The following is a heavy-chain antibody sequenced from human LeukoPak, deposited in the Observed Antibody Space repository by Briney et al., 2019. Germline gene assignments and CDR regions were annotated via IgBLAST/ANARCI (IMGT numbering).Heavy chain of an antibody. Sequence: GSLRLSCAASGFTFSSYSMNWVRQAPGKGLEWVSSISSSSSYIYYADSVKGRFTISRDNAKNSLYLQMNSLRAEDTAVYYCARDLKESSRWTLPIDYWGQGTLVTVSS. CDR2: ISSSSSYI. V-gene: IGHV3-21*01. J-gene: IGHJ4*02. CDR3: ARDLKESSRWTLPIDY. D-gene: IGHD6-13*01. CDR1: GFTFSSYS.